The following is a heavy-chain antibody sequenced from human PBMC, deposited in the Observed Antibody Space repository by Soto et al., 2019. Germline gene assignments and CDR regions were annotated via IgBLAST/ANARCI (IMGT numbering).Heavy chain of an antibody. CDR1: GFTFSSYA. J-gene: IGHJ4*02. Sequence: GGSLRLSCAASGFTFSSYAMSWVRQAPGKGLEWVSAISGGGGSKYYADSVKCRFTISRDNSKNTLYLQMNSLRAEDTAVYYCAKDQWELMFDSWGRGTLVTVSS. CDR3: AKDQWELMFDS. CDR2: ISGGGGSK. D-gene: IGHD1-26*01. V-gene: IGHV3-23*01.